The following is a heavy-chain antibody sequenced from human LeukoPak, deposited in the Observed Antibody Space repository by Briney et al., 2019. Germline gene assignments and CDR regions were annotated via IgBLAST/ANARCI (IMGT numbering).Heavy chain of an antibody. D-gene: IGHD3-9*01. Sequence: PGGSLRLSCAASGFTFSGYSMNWVRQAPGKGLEWIGEINHSGSTNYNPSLKSRVTISVDTSKNQFSLKLSSVTAADTAVYYCARGERLRYFDWLSKRQGYYFDYWGQGTLVTVSS. V-gene: IGHV4-34*01. CDR3: ARGERLRYFDWLSKRQGYYFDY. J-gene: IGHJ4*02. CDR2: INHSGST. CDR1: GFTFSGYS.